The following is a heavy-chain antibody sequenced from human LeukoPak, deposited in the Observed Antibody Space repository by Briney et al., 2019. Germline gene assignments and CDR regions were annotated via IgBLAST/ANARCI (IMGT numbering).Heavy chain of an antibody. D-gene: IGHD2-2*01. CDR3: ARALKGYCSSTSCYLQDY. CDR1: GLTFSSYA. CDR2: ISGSGGST. Sequence: GGSLRLSCAASGLTFSSYAMSWVRQAPGKGLEWVLGISGSGGSTYYADSVKGRFTISRDNSKNTLYLQMNSLRAEDTAVYYCARALKGYCSSTSCYLQDYWGQGTLVTVSS. V-gene: IGHV3-23*01. J-gene: IGHJ4*02.